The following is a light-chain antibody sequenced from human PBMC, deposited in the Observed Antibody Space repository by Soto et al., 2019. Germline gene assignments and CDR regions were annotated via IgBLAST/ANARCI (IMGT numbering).Light chain of an antibody. CDR3: QQSYSIPWT. CDR1: QSINTF. CDR2: AAS. J-gene: IGKJ1*01. V-gene: IGKV1-39*01. Sequence: DIQMTQSPSSLSASVGDRVTIACQASQSINTFLNWYEVKPGKAPKLLIYAASSLQSGVPSRFSGSGSGTDFTLTISSLQPEDFATYYCQQSYSIPWTFGQGTKVEIK.